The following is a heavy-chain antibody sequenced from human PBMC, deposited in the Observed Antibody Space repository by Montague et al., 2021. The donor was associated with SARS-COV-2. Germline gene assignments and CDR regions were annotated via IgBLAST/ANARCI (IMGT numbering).Heavy chain of an antibody. CDR2: IYYSGST. D-gene: IGHD3-22*01. V-gene: IGHV4-31*03. J-gene: IGHJ6*02. Sequence: TQSLTCTVSGGSISSGRYYWSWIRQHPGKGLEWIGYIYYSGSTYYNPSLKSRVTISVDTSKNQFSLKLSSVTAADTAVYYCARGGYYDSSGYSLLYYYYGMDVWGQGTTVTVSS. CDR1: GGSISSGRYY. CDR3: ARGGYYDSSGYSLLYYYYGMDV.